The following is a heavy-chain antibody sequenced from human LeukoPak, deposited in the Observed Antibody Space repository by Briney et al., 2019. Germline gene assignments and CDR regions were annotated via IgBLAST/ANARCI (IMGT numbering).Heavy chain of an antibody. Sequence: GRSLRLSCAASGFTFSSYGIHWVRQAPGKGLEWVAVISYDGSNKYYADSVKGRFTISRDNSKNTLYLQMNTLRAEDTAVYYCARAGILDAFDIWGQGTMVTVSS. D-gene: IGHD1-1*01. CDR3: ARAGILDAFDI. J-gene: IGHJ3*02. V-gene: IGHV3-30*03. CDR1: GFTFSSYG. CDR2: ISYDGSNK.